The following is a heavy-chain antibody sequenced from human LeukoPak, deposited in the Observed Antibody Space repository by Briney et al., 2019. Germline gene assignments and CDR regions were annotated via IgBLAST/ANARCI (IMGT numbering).Heavy chain of an antibody. CDR3: AKGDGINHYHWFDP. J-gene: IGHJ5*02. CDR1: EFTFSSYA. Sequence: PGGCLRLSCAASEFTFSSYAMNWVRPAPGKGLEWVSGISGSGGSTYYADSVKGRFTISRDNPKNTLYLQMNSLRAEDTALYYCAKGDGINHYHWFDPWGQGIQVTVSS. D-gene: IGHD2-15*01. V-gene: IGHV3-23*01. CDR2: ISGSGGST.